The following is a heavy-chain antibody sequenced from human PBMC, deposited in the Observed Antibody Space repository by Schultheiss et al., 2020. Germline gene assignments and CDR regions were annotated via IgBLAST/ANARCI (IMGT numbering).Heavy chain of an antibody. V-gene: IGHV3-64*01. D-gene: IGHD2-2*01. CDR3: ARHGESTNSFYYYGMDV. CDR2: ISSNGGST. J-gene: IGHJ6*02. Sequence: GGSLRLSCAASGFTFSSYAMHWVRQAPGKGLEYVSAISSNGGSTYYANSVKGRFTISRDNAKNSLYLQMNSLRAEDTAVYYCARHGESTNSFYYYGMDVWGQGTTVNVSS. CDR1: GFTFSSYA.